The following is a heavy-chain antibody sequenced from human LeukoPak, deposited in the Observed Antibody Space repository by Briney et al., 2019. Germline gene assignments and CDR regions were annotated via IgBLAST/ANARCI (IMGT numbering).Heavy chain of an antibody. CDR3: ARVPGYGNTSYYYCYMDV. Sequence: PSQTLSLTCTVSGGSISSGSYYWSWIRQPAGKGLEWIGRIYTSGSTNYNPSLKSRVTISVDTSKNQFSLKLSSVTAADTAVYYCARVPGYGNTSYYYCYMDVWGKGTTVTVSS. D-gene: IGHD4-11*01. CDR1: GGSISSGSYY. J-gene: IGHJ6*03. CDR2: IYTSGST. V-gene: IGHV4-61*02.